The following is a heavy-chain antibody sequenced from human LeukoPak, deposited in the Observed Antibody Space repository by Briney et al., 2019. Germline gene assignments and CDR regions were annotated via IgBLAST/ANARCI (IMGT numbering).Heavy chain of an antibody. D-gene: IGHD6-13*01. CDR1: GFSFRNYG. J-gene: IGHJ3*02. CDR3: ARRSYEAAAGTNAFDI. CDR2: IIPIFGTA. V-gene: IGHV1-69*13. Sequence: SVKVSCKTSGFSFRNYGVSWVRQAPGQGLEWMGGIIPIFGTANYAQKFQGRVTITADESTSTAYMELSSLRSEDTAVYYCARRSYEAAAGTNAFDIWGQGTMVTVSS.